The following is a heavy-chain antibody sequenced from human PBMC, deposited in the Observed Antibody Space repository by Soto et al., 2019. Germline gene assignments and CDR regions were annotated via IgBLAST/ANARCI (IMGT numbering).Heavy chain of an antibody. CDR3: ARDSVAARGWYYYYYMDV. CDR2: ISSSSSTI. Sequence: EVQLVESGGGLVQPGGSLRLSCAASGFTFSSYSMNWVRQAPGKGLEWVSYISSSSSTIYYADSVKGRFTISRDNAKNSLYLQMNSLRAEDTAVYYCARDSVAARGWYYYYYMDVWGKGTPVTVSS. D-gene: IGHD2-15*01. CDR1: GFTFSSYS. J-gene: IGHJ6*03. V-gene: IGHV3-48*01.